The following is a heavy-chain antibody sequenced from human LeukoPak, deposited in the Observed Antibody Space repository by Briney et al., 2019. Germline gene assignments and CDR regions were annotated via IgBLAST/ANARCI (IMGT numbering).Heavy chain of an antibody. CDR3: ARYPGSGSYLPSYNWFDP. J-gene: IGHJ5*02. CDR2: IKQDGSEK. D-gene: IGHD3-10*01. V-gene: IGHV3-7*01. Sequence: GGSLRLSCAASGFTFSSYWMSWVRQAPGKGLEWVANIKQDGSEKYYVDSAKGRFTISRDNAKNSLYLQMNSLRAEDTAVYYCARYPGSGSYLPSYNWFDPWGQGTLVTVSS. CDR1: GFTFSSYW.